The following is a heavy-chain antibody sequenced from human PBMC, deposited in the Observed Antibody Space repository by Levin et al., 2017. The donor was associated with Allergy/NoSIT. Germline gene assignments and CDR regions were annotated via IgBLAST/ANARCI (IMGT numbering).Heavy chain of an antibody. CDR2: IYTSGST. V-gene: IGHV4-61*02. CDR3: ARCGIVVEKGCYNAFDI. Sequence: SCTVSGGSISSGSYYWSWIRQPAGKGLEWIGRIYTSGSTNYNPSLKSRVTISVDTSKNQFSLKLSSVTAADTAVYYCARCGIVVEKGCYNAFDIWGQGTMVTVSS. J-gene: IGHJ3*02. CDR1: GGSISSGSYY. D-gene: IGHD2-2*01.